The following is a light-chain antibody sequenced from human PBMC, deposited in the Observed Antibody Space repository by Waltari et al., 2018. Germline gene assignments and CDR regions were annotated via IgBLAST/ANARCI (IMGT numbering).Light chain of an antibody. V-gene: IGLV2-23*01. Sequence: QSALTQPASVSGSPGQSITISCTGSSSDVGNYNFFVSWYQHHPGEAPQLIIYETNGRPLGVSGRFSGSKSSHTASLAISGLPAEDEADYYCRSYGVTVVFGGGTKLTVL. J-gene: IGLJ2*01. CDR1: SSDVGNYNFF. CDR2: ETN. CDR3: RSYGVTVV.